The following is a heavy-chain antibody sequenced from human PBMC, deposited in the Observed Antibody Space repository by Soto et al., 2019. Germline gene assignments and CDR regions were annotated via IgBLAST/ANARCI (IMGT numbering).Heavy chain of an antibody. CDR1: AGSISSYD. V-gene: IGHV4-59*01. J-gene: IGHJ6*01. Sequence: SETLCHTCTVSAGSISSYDWSWIRQPPGKGLEWIGYMYNTGSTIYNPSHKSRVTISVDTSKNQFSLKLNSVTAADTAVYYFARELRGHCGAVYYALGVCGQGTTVT. CDR3: ARELRGHCGAVYYALGV. CDR2: MYNTGST. D-gene: IGHD2-21*01.